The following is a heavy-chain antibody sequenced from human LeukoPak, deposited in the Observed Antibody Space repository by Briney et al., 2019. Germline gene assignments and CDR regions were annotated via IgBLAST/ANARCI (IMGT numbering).Heavy chain of an antibody. CDR3: ARKGIGDPHFDY. Sequence: SETLSLTCTVSGGSISSGGYYWSWIRQHPGKGLEWIGYIYYSGSTYYNPFLKSRVTISVDTSKNQFSLKLSSVTAADTAVYYCARKGIGDPHFDYWGQGTLVTVSS. J-gene: IGHJ4*02. CDR2: IYYSGST. CDR1: GGSISSGGYY. V-gene: IGHV4-31*03. D-gene: IGHD4-17*01.